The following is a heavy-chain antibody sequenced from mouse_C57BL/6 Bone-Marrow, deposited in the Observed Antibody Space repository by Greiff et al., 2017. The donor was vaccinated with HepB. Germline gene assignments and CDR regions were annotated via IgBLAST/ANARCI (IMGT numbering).Heavy chain of an antibody. D-gene: IGHD2-3*01. CDR2: ISSGGSYT. J-gene: IGHJ3*01. CDR3: ASLGYYEAY. V-gene: IGHV5-6*01. CDR1: GFTFSSYG. Sequence: EVQLVESGGDLVKPGGSLKLSCAASGFTFSSYGMSWVRQTPDKRLEWVATISSGGSYTYYPDSVKGRFTISRDNAKNTLYLQMSSLKSEDTAMYYCASLGYYEAYWGQGTLVTVSA.